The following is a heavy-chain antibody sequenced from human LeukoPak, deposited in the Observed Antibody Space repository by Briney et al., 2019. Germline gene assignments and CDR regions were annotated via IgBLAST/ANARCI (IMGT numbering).Heavy chain of an antibody. Sequence: GGSLRLSCVASGFTVNTNHMNWVRQAPGRGLEWVSVIHNGGSTYYADSVKGRFTISRDNSKNTLYLQMNSLRTEDTAVYYCAKDRAAFSSSSAGEDYWGQGTLVTVSS. V-gene: IGHV3-66*02. J-gene: IGHJ4*02. CDR1: GFTVNTNH. CDR2: IHNGGST. CDR3: AKDRAAFSSSSAGEDY. D-gene: IGHD6-6*01.